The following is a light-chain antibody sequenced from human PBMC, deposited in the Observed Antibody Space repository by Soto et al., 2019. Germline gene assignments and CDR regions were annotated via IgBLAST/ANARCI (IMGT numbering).Light chain of an antibody. CDR2: ADD. CDR3: AAWDDSLRAVV. J-gene: IGLJ2*01. Sequence: QAVLTQPPSASGTPGQRVTISCSGSNSNIVSNYVFWYQQLPGTAPKFFIYADDQRASGVPDRFSGSKSGTSASLAISGLRSEDEADYYCAAWDDSLRAVVFAGGTQLTV. CDR1: NSNIVSNY. V-gene: IGLV1-47*02.